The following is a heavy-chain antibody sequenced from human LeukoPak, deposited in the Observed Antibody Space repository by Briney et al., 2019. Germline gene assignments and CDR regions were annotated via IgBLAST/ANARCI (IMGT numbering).Heavy chain of an antibody. CDR2: INSDGSEG. J-gene: IGHJ3*02. D-gene: IGHD3-22*01. Sequence: PGGSLRLSCAVSGFTFSGFWMSWSRQAPGKGLEWVASINSDGSEGYYADVVKGRFTISRDNAKNSLYLQMNSLRAEDTAVYYCARSWGQYYYDSSGYYSRGSAPRGDAFDIWGQGTMVTVSS. V-gene: IGHV3-7*01. CDR1: GFTFSGFW. CDR3: ARSWGQYYYDSSGYYSRGSAPRGDAFDI.